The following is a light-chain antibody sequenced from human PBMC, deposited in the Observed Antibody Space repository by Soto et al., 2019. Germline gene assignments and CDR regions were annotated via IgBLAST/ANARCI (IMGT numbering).Light chain of an antibody. V-gene: IGKV3-15*01. CDR3: QQRSNWPPLT. CDR1: QSVSSD. Sequence: EIVMTQSPSTLSVSPGERATLSCRASQSVSSDLAWYHQKPGQAPRLLIYGASTRATGIPARFSGSGSGTEFTLTINSLQSEDFAVYYCQQRSNWPPLTFGGGTKV. J-gene: IGKJ4*01. CDR2: GAS.